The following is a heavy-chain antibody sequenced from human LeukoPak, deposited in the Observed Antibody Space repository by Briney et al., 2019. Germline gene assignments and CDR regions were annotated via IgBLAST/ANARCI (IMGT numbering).Heavy chain of an antibody. CDR2: IKQDGSEE. D-gene: IGHD3-16*01. CDR1: GFIFKSYW. CDR3: ALVDLGVREGAFDI. V-gene: IGHV3-7*01. J-gene: IGHJ3*02. Sequence: PGGSLRLSCAASGFIFKSYWMSWVRQAPGKGLEWVANIKQDGSEENYVDSVRGRFTISRDNAKKSLYLQMNSLRAEDTAVYCCALVDLGVREGAFDIWGQGTMVTVSS.